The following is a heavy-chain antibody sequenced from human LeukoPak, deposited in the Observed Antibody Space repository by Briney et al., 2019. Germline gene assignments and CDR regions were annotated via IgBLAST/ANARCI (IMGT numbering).Heavy chain of an antibody. CDR1: GGSISSGGYY. Sequence: PSETLSLTCTVSGGSISSGGYYWSWIRQHPGKGLEWIGYIYYSGSTYYNPSLKSRVTISVDTSKNQFSLKLSSVTAADTAVYYCARDGNLWAFDIWGQGTMVTVSS. CDR2: IYYSGST. V-gene: IGHV4-30-4*08. CDR3: ARDGNLWAFDI. J-gene: IGHJ3*02. D-gene: IGHD4-23*01.